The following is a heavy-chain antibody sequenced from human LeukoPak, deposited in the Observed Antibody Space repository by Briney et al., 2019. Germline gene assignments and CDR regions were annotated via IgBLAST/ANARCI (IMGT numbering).Heavy chain of an antibody. CDR2: IYYSGIN. CDR3: ARGNGYSSMRGAYFDY. Sequence: SETLSLTCTVSGGSISSYYWSWIRQPPGKGLEWIGYIYYSGINNYNPSLKSRVTISVDTSKNQFSLKLSSVTAADTAVYYCARGNGYSSMRGAYFDYWGQGTLVTVSS. J-gene: IGHJ4*02. D-gene: IGHD5-18*01. V-gene: IGHV4-59*01. CDR1: GGSISSYY.